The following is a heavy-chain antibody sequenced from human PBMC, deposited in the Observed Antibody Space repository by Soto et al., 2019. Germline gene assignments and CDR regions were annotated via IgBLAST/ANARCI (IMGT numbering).Heavy chain of an antibody. CDR1: GYSFTSYW. CDR3: ARQVVVVPAAITPYYYGMDV. J-gene: IGHJ6*02. V-gene: IGHV5-51*01. Sequence: GESLKISCKGSGYSFTSYWIGWVRQMPGKGLEWMGIIYPGDSDTRYSPSFQGQVTISADKSISTAYLQWSSLKASDTAMYYCARQVVVVPAAITPYYYGMDVWGQGTTVTVSS. CDR2: IYPGDSDT. D-gene: IGHD2-2*01.